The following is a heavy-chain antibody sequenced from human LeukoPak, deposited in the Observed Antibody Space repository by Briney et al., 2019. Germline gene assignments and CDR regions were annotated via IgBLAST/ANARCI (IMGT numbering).Heavy chain of an antibody. Sequence: GASVKVSCKASGYTFTNYGISWVRQAPGQGLEWMGWISAYNGHTKYAQKVQGRVTMTRDTSTSTAYMELRSLRSDDTAVYYCASGTYEFDYWGQGTLVTVSS. CDR2: ISAYNGHT. J-gene: IGHJ4*02. V-gene: IGHV1-18*01. CDR1: GYTFTNYG. CDR3: ASGTYEFDY. D-gene: IGHD1-26*01.